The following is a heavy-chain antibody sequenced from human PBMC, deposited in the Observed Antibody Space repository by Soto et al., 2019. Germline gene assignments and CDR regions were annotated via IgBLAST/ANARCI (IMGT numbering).Heavy chain of an antibody. V-gene: IGHV3-15*01. CDR1: GFTFSNAW. D-gene: IGHD1-1*01. J-gene: IGHJ6*02. Sequence: LRLSCAASGFTFSNAWMSWVRQAPGKGLEWVGRIKSKTDGGTTDYAAPVKGRFTISRDDSKNTLYLQMNSLKTEDTAVYYCTTGARVPHYGMDVWGQGTTVTVSS. CDR2: IKSKTDGGTT. CDR3: TTGARVPHYGMDV.